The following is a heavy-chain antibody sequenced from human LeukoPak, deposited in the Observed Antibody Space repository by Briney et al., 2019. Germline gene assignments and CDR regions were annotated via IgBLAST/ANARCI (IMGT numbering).Heavy chain of an antibody. J-gene: IGHJ4*02. CDR1: GGSLSTTNYY. V-gene: IGHV4-39*01. CDR3: ARLLYGRSGYYYFDF. D-gene: IGHD3-22*01. Sequence: SETLSLTCTVSGGSLSTTNYYWGWIRQPPGKGLEWIGTIYYTGRTYANPSLKSRATVSVDTSKNQFSLELSSVTASDTAVYYCARLLYGRSGYYYFDFGGQGTLVTVSS. CDR2: IYYTGRT.